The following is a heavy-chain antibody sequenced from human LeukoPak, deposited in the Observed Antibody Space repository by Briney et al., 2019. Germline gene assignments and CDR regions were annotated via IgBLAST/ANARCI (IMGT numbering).Heavy chain of an antibody. CDR1: GFTSRTYG. CDR2: INPDTGDK. D-gene: IGHD2-21*02. Sequence: ASVKVSCKASGFTSRTYGISWVRQAPGQGLEWMGWINPDTGDKGYARKFQDRVTITTDTSISTAYMELSSLSSEDTAVYFCARTTSMTASGYDYWGQGTLVTVSS. CDR3: ARTTSMTASGYDY. J-gene: IGHJ4*02. V-gene: IGHV1-8*03.